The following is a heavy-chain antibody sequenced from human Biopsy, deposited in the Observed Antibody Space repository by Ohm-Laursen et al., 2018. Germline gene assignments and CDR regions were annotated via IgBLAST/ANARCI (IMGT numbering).Heavy chain of an antibody. CDR3: AKCMTGGSYYCFHH. CDR1: GFTFSSYA. Sequence: SLRLSCAASGFTFSSYAMHWVRQAPGKGLEWVAAIWYDGSNKNYADSVKGRFTISRDNSKNTLYLQMNSLRGEDTAVYYCAKCMTGGSYYCFHHCGQGTLVTVSS. J-gene: IGHJ4*02. CDR2: IWYDGSNK. D-gene: IGHD2-8*01. V-gene: IGHV3-33*06.